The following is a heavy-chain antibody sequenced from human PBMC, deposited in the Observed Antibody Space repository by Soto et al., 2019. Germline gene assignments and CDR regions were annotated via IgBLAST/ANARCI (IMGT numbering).Heavy chain of an antibody. D-gene: IGHD3-10*01. Sequence: QVQLVQSGAEVKKPGASVKVSCKASGYTFTSYYMHWVRQAPGQGLEWMGIINPSGGSTSYAQKVQGRVTMTRDTSTSTVYMELSSLRSEDTAVYYCAREGPIPMVRGVMPSWFDPWGQGTLVTVSS. CDR3: AREGPIPMVRGVMPSWFDP. J-gene: IGHJ5*02. CDR1: GYTFTSYY. CDR2: INPSGGST. V-gene: IGHV1-46*01.